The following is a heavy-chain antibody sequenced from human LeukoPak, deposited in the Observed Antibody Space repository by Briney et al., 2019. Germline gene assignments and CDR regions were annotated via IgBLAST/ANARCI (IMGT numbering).Heavy chain of an antibody. CDR3: ARELIGTTSHDLDC. D-gene: IGHD2-2*01. V-gene: IGHV3-48*01. J-gene: IGHJ4*02. CDR1: GFTFSTYS. CDR2: ISSSSVAI. Sequence: GSLRLSCAASGFTFSTYSMNWVRQTPGKGLEWVSYISSSSVAIYYADAVKGRFTVSRDNAKNLLYLQMNSLRAEDTALYYCARELIGTTSHDLDCWGQGTLVTVSS.